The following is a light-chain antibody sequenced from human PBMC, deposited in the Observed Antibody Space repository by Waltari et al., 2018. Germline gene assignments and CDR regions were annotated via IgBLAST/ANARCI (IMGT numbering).Light chain of an antibody. CDR2: DAS. CDR3: QQYDNLVFT. V-gene: IGKV1-33*01. J-gene: IGKJ3*01. CDR1: QDTRNY. Sequence: DIQMAQSPSSLSASVGDRVTITCQASQDTRNYLNWYHQKPGKAPKLLIYDASSLETGVPSRFSGNGSGTDFTFTISSLQPEDIATYYCQQYDNLVFTFGPGTKVDIK.